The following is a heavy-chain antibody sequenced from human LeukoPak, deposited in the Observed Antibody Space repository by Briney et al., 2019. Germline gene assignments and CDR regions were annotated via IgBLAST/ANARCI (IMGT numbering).Heavy chain of an antibody. CDR3: ARGGGTYGYFDY. J-gene: IGHJ4*02. CDR2: INHSGST. Sequence: SETLSLTCAVYGGSFSGYYWSWIRQPPGKGLEWIGEINHSGSTNYNPSLKSRVTISVDTSKNQFSLKLSSVTAADTAVYYCARGGGTYGYFDYWGQGTLVTVSS. D-gene: IGHD1-26*01. V-gene: IGHV4-34*01. CDR1: GGSFSGYY.